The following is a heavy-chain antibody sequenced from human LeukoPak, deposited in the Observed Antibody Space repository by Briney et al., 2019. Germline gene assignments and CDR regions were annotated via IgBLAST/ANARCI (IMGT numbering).Heavy chain of an antibody. CDR2: IYSDGST. CDR3: ARTTPLVVTAYYYFDY. V-gene: IGHV3-53*01. Sequence: PGGSLRLSCAASGFTVSSDYMSWVRQAPGKGLEWVSVIYSDGSTFYADSVKGRFTISRDNSKNTLYLQMNSLRAEDTAVYYCARTTPLVVTAYYYFDYWGQGTLVTVSS. CDR1: GFTVSSDY. D-gene: IGHD2-21*02. J-gene: IGHJ4*02.